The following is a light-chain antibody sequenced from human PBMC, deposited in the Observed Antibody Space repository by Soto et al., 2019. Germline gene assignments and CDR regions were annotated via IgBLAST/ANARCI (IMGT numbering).Light chain of an antibody. CDR3: QQYDQWPIT. J-gene: IGKJ5*01. Sequence: ETVMTQSPGTLSVSLGERATLSCRASQSVSIHLAWYQQKPGQAPRLLIYDTSTRATGIPARFSGSGSGTEFTLTISSLQSEDFAVYYCQQYDQWPITFGQGTRWR. CDR1: QSVSIH. CDR2: DTS. V-gene: IGKV3-15*01.